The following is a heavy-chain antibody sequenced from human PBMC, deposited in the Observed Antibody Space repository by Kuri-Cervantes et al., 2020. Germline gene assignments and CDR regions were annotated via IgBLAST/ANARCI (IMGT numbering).Heavy chain of an antibody. CDR1: RFTFSSYS. D-gene: IGHD6-19*01. CDR2: ISSSSSTI. V-gene: IGHV3-48*02. J-gene: IGHJ4*02. Sequence: GESLKISCAASRFTFSSYSMNWVRQAPGKGLEWVSYISSSSSTIYYADSVKGRFTISRDNAKNSLYLQMNSLRDEDTAVYYCARDPGSRWLPFDYWGQGTLVTVSS. CDR3: ARDPGSRWLPFDY.